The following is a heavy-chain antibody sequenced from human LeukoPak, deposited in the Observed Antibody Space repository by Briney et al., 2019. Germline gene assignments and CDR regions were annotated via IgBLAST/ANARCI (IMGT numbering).Heavy chain of an antibody. CDR3: ATTLLRASTYMDV. CDR1: GFTFSSDW. V-gene: IGHV3-7*03. D-gene: IGHD1-1*01. J-gene: IGHJ6*03. Sequence: GGSLRLSCAASGFTFSSDWMSWVRQAPGKGLEWVANIKQDGSEKYYVDSVKGRFTISRDNSKNTLYLQMNSLRVEDTALYYCATTLLRASTYMDVWGKGTTVTVSS. CDR2: IKQDGSEK.